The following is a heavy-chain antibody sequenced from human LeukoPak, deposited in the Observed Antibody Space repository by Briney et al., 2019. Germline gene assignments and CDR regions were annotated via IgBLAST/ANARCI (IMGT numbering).Heavy chain of an antibody. CDR3: ARDPPSSWYYDSSGYSRRNYYGMDV. CDR2: ISSSGSTI. V-gene: IGHV3-48*03. D-gene: IGHD3-22*01. CDR1: GFTFSSYE. J-gene: IGHJ6*02. Sequence: GGSQRLSCAASGFTFSSYEMNWVRQAPGKGLEWVSYISSSGSTIYYADSVKGRFTISRDNAKNSLYLQMNSLRAEDTAVYYCARDPPSSWYYDSSGYSRRNYYGMDVWGQGTTVTVSS.